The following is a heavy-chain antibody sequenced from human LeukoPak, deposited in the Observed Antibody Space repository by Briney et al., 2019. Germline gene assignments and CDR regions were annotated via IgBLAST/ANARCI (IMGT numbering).Heavy chain of an antibody. CDR1: GGSLSSYY. Sequence: SETLSLTCTVSGGSLSSYYWSWIRQPPGKGLEWIGYIYYSGYTNYNPSLKSRVTISVDTSKNQFSLKLSSVTAADTAVYYCASRSLGYCSSTSCYELLDYWGQGTLVTVSS. CDR2: IYYSGYT. J-gene: IGHJ4*02. D-gene: IGHD2-2*01. CDR3: ASRSLGYCSSTSCYELLDY. V-gene: IGHV4-59*08.